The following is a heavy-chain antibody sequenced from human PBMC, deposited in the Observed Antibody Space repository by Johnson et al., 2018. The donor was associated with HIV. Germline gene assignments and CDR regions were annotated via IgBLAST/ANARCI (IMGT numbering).Heavy chain of an antibody. J-gene: IGHJ3*02. D-gene: IGHD2-15*01. CDR1: GFTVSSNY. CDR2: IYSGGST. CDR3: TKLVGYCSGGGCYTPGDI. Sequence: VQLVESGGGLVQPGGSLRLSCAASGFTVSSNYMSWVRQAPGKGLEWVSVIYSGGSTYYADSVKGRFTISRDDSQNTAYLQMNRLKTEDTAVYYCTKLVGYCSGGGCYTPGDIWGQGTMVTVSS. V-gene: IGHV3-66*01.